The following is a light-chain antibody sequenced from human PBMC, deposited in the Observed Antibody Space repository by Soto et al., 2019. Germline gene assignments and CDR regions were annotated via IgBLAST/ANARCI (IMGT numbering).Light chain of an antibody. CDR2: EVS. CDR1: SSDVGGYNY. Sequence: QSALTQPASVSGSPGQSITISCTGTSSDVGGYNYVSWYQQQSGKAPKLMIHEVSNRPSGVSNRFSGSKSGNTASLTISGLQIEDEADYYCSSFTSSVTYVFGTGTKLTVL. CDR3: SSFTSSVTYV. V-gene: IGLV2-14*01. J-gene: IGLJ1*01.